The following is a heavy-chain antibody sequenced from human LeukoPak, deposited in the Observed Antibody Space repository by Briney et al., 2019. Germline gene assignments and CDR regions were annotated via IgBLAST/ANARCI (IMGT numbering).Heavy chain of an antibody. CDR1: GFTFSSYG. CDR3: AKGNRFYVAQWLIFDY. J-gene: IGHJ4*02. D-gene: IGHD6-19*01. V-gene: IGHV3-30*18. CDR2: ISYDGSNK. Sequence: GGSLRLSCAASGFTFSSYGMHWVRQAPGKGLEWVAVISYDGSNKYYADSVKGRFTISRDNSKNTLYLQMNSLRAEDTAVYYCAKGNRFYVAQWLIFDYRGQGTLVTVSS.